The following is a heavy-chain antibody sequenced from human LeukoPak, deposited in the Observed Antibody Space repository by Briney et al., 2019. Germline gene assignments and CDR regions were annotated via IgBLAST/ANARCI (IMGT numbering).Heavy chain of an antibody. CDR2: IYYGGNT. V-gene: IGHV4-30-4*07. CDR1: SGSISSGGYS. J-gene: IGHJ6*03. CDR3: ARDLMVRGVIMNRYYYYYYMDV. Sequence: SETLSLTCAVSSGSISSGGYSWNWIRQPPGKGLEWLGYIYYGGNTVYNPSLKSRLNIFVDTSNNQLSLKLTSVTAADAAVYYCARDLMVRGVIMNRYYYYYYMDVWGKGTTVTISS. D-gene: IGHD3-10*01.